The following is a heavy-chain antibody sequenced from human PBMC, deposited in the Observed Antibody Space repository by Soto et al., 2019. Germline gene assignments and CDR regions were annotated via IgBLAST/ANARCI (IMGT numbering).Heavy chain of an antibody. CDR3: ARNRDHRPGYYYYGMDV. J-gene: IGHJ6*02. V-gene: IGHV4-59*01. Sequence: QVQLQESGPGLVKPSETLSLTCTVSGGSISSYYWSWIRQPPGKGLEWIGYIYYSGSTNYNPSLKSRVTISVDTSKNQFALKLRSVTAADTAVYYCARNRDHRPGYYYYGMDVWGQGTTVTVSS. CDR1: GGSISSYY. CDR2: IYYSGST.